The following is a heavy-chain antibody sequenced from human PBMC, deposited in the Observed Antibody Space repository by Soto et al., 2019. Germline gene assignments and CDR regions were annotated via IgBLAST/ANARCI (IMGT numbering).Heavy chain of an antibody. D-gene: IGHD1-26*01. V-gene: IGHV3-23*01. Sequence: GGSLRLSCAASGFIFENFGMSWVRQAPGKGLEWISSISGSGFKKYYADSVKGRFTISRDNPKSTVYLELNNLSAEDTAVYHCAKNQGVELVPLATVDWFDPWGQGSVVTVSS. CDR2: ISGSGFKK. CDR3: AKNQGVELVPLATVDWFDP. CDR1: GFIFENFG. J-gene: IGHJ5*02.